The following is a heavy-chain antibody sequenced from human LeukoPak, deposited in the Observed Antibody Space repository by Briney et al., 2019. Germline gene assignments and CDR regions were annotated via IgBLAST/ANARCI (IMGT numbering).Heavy chain of an antibody. Sequence: QPGGSLRLSCAASGFTFSSYWMSWVRQAPGKGLEWVANIKQDGSEKYYADSVKGRFTISRDNAKNSLYLQMNSLRAEDTAVYYCARVESSSFGGGRYYYYGMDVWGQGTTVTVSS. CDR1: GFTFSSYW. D-gene: IGHD6-6*01. CDR2: IKQDGSEK. V-gene: IGHV3-7*03. CDR3: ARVESSSFGGGRYYYYGMDV. J-gene: IGHJ6*02.